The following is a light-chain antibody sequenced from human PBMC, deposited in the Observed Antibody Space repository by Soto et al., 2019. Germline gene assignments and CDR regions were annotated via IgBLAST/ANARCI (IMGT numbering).Light chain of an antibody. V-gene: IGKV3-15*01. CDR2: GAS. CDR1: QSVRGN. J-gene: IGKJ4*01. Sequence: EIVLTQSPATLSVSPGERVTLSCRASQSVRGNLAWYQQKPGQAPRLLIYGASTRATGFPARFSGSGSGTEFTLTISSLQSEDFAVYYCQQYKNWPLTFGGGTKVDIK. CDR3: QQYKNWPLT.